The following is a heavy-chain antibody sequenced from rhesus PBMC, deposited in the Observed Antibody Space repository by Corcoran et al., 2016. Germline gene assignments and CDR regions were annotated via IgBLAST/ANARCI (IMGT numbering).Heavy chain of an antibody. J-gene: IGHJ2*01. CDR1: GGSISSSNW. CDR3: ARLRSGYCSGIYCYSCYFDL. V-gene: IGHV4-93*02. CDR2: IYGGSGST. D-gene: IGHD2-27*01. Sequence: QVQLQESGPGLVKPSETLSLTCAVSGGSISSSNWWSWIRQSPGKGLEWIGDIYGGSGSTSFNPSLKSRVTISTDTSKNQFSLKLSSVTAADTAVYYCARLRSGYCSGIYCYSCYFDLWGPGTPIPISS.